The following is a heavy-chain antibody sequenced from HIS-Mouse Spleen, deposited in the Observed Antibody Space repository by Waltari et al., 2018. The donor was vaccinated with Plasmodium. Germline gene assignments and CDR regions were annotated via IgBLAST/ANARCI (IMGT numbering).Heavy chain of an antibody. CDR1: GGSISSSSYY. D-gene: IGHD3-3*01. CDR2: IDYSGGN. CDR3: ARVAIWTITIFGVVDY. V-gene: IGHV4-39*07. J-gene: IGHJ4*02. Sequence: QLQLQESGPGLVKPSETLSLPCTVSGGSISSSSYYWGWIRQPPGKGLEWIGSIDYSGGNYYNPSLKSRVTISVDTSKNQFSLKLSSVTAADTAVYYCARVAIWTITIFGVVDYWGQGTLVTVSS.